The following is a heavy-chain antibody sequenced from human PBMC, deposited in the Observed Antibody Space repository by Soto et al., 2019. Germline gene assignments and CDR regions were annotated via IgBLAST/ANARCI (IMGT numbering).Heavy chain of an antibody. J-gene: IGHJ4*02. CDR1: GGSISSGDYY. V-gene: IGHV4-30-4*01. D-gene: IGHD5-12*01. CDR3: ATRGHYDVGLFDY. Sequence: SETLSLTCTVSGGSISSGDYYWSWIRQPPGKGLEWIGYIYYSGSTYYNPSLKSRVTISVDTSKNQFSLKLSSVTAADTAVYYCATRGHYDVGLFDYWGQGTLVTVSS. CDR2: IYYSGST.